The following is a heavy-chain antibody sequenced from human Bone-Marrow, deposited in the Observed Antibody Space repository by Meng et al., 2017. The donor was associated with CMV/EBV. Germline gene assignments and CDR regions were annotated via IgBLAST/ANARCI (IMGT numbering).Heavy chain of an antibody. V-gene: IGHV1-69*06. CDR1: GGTLSSYA. D-gene: IGHD3-22*01. CDR3: AEGSYYDSLGWFDP. J-gene: IGHJ5*02. Sequence: KASGGTLSSYAISWVRQAPGQGLGWMGGIIPIFGTANYAQKFQGRVTITADKSTSTAYMELSSLRSEDTAVYYCAEGSYYDSLGWFDPWGQGTLVTVSS. CDR2: IIPIFGTA.